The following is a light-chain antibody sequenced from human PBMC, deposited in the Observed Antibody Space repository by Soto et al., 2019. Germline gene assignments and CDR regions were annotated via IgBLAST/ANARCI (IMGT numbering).Light chain of an antibody. CDR1: NSNIGSKT. Sequence: QSVLTQPPSASGTPGQRVTISCSGSNSNIGSKTVNWYQHLPGTAPKLLIYSNHHRPSGVPDRFSASKSGTSASLAISGLQSEDEADYYCSTWDESLNGVVFGGGTKLTVL. J-gene: IGLJ2*01. CDR3: STWDESLNGVV. CDR2: SNH. V-gene: IGLV1-44*01.